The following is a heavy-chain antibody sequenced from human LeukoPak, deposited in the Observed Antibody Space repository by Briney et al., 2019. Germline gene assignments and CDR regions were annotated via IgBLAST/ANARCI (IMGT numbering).Heavy chain of an antibody. CDR2: IAAYSGDI. J-gene: IGHJ4*02. CDR3: ATLSRGLHNTGFYFDY. CDR1: GHTFTSHG. D-gene: IGHD2-8*02. V-gene: IGHV1-18*01. Sequence: ASVKVSCKASGHTFTSHGFSWVRQPPGQGLQWMGWIAAYSGDIEYEEKLQGRVTMTTDTSTGPAYMELRNLRLDDTAVYYCATLSRGLHNTGFYFDYWGQGTQVIVSS.